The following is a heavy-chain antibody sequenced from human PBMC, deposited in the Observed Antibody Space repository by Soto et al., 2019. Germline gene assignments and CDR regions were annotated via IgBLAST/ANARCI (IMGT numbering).Heavy chain of an antibody. CDR3: ARERGLTASTLFGY. D-gene: IGHD3-10*02. Sequence: QVQLVQSGPEVKMPGASVNVSCKASGYTFTSYGINGVRQAPGQGLEWMGRVSTYNGNTKYAQKFQGRVTMTTDTSTTTVYMHLRSLRSDDTAVHYCARERGLTASTLFGYWGQGTVVTVS. CDR2: VSTYNGNT. J-gene: IGHJ4*02. V-gene: IGHV1-18*01. CDR1: GYTFTSYG.